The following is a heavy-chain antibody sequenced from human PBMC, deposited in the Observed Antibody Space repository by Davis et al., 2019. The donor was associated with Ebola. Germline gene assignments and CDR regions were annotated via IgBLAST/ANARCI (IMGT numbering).Heavy chain of an antibody. D-gene: IGHD6-19*01. CDR3: ARDGQYGSGWHFDC. CDR1: GFTFSVCT. Sequence: PGGSLRLSCAASGFTFSVCTMHWVRQTPGKGLEWVAVISSDGSNKYYADPVKGRFTISRDNSKNTVYLQMNSLRAEDTAVYYCARDGQYGSGWHFDCWGQGTLVTVSS. J-gene: IGHJ4*02. V-gene: IGHV3-30*04. CDR2: ISSDGSNK.